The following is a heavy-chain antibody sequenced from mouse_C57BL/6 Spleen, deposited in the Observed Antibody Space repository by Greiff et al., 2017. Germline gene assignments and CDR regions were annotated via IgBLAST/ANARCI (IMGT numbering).Heavy chain of an antibody. CDR1: GYTFTSYW. J-gene: IGHJ3*01. CDR2: IHPNSGST. Sequence: QVQLQQPGAELVKPGASVKLSCKASGYTFTSYWMHWVKQRPGQGLEWIGMIHPNSGSTKYNEKFKSKATLTVDKSSITAYMQLSILTSEDSAVYYCARGDGYSFAYWGQGTLVTVSA. D-gene: IGHD2-3*01. V-gene: IGHV1-64*01. CDR3: ARGDGYSFAY.